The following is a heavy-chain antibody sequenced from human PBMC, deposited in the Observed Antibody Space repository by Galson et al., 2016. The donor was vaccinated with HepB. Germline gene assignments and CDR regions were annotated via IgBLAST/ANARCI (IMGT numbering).Heavy chain of an antibody. CDR2: INSEGSST. CDR1: GFTFSDFW. Sequence: SLRLSCAASGFTFSDFWMHWVRQVPGKGLVWVSRINSEGSSTKYADSVKGRFTISRDNASNTLYLQMNSLRAEDTAVYYCARDRASSGWYVSGSWGQGTLVTVAS. V-gene: IGHV3-74*03. J-gene: IGHJ5*02. D-gene: IGHD6-19*01. CDR3: ARDRASSGWYVSGS.